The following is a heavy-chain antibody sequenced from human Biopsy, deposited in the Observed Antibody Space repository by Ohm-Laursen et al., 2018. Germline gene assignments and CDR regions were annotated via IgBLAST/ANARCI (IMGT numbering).Heavy chain of an antibody. CDR2: IYITGET. J-gene: IGHJ5*02. Sequence: SDTLSLTCTVSGGYISHYYWTWIRQPAGQGLEWIGRIYITGETDYNPSLKSRVTMSVDSSKKQFSLKLKSVTAADTAIYYCARGLPRIAPMVRGRRTWFDPWGQGTLVTVSS. CDR3: ARGLPRIAPMVRGRRTWFDP. CDR1: GGYISHYY. V-gene: IGHV4-4*07. D-gene: IGHD3-10*01.